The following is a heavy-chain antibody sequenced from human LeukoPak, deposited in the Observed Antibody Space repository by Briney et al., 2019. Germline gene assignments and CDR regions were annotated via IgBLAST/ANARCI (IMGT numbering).Heavy chain of an antibody. Sequence: GGSLRLSCAASGFTFSSYWMSWVRQAPGKGLEWVANIKQDGSEKYYVDSVKGRFTISRDNAKNSLYLQMKSLRAEDTAVYYCARELYSECGGDCYSNADYWGQGTLVTVSS. J-gene: IGHJ4*02. D-gene: IGHD2-21*02. CDR1: GFTFSSYW. CDR2: IKQDGSEK. CDR3: ARELYSECGGDCYSNADY. V-gene: IGHV3-7*01.